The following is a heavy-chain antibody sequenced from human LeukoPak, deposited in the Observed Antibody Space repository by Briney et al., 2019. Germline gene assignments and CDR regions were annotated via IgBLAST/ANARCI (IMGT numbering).Heavy chain of an antibody. J-gene: IGHJ4*02. D-gene: IGHD3-3*01. CDR1: GYTFTGYY. CDR3: ARAPSSVRFLEWLSPSFDY. Sequence: ASVKVSCKASGYTFTGYYMHWVRQAPGQGLEWMGWINTNSGGTNYAQKFQGRVTMTRDTSISTAYMELSRLRSDDTAVYYCARAPSSVRFLEWLSPSFDYWGQGTLVTVS. CDR2: INTNSGGT. V-gene: IGHV1-2*02.